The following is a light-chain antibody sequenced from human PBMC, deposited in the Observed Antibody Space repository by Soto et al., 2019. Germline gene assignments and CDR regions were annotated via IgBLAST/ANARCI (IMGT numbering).Light chain of an antibody. CDR1: QSVSSSY. J-gene: IGKJ2*01. Sequence: EIVLTQSPGTLSLSPGERATLSCRASQSVSSSYLAWHQQKPGQAPRLLIYGANNRTTGIPDRFSGSGSGTDFTLTISRLEPEDFAVYYCHQYDSSLETFGQGTKLEIK. CDR2: GAN. V-gene: IGKV3-20*01. CDR3: HQYDSSLET.